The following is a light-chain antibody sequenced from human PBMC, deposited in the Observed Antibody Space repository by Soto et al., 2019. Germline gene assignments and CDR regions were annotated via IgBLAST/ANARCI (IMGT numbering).Light chain of an antibody. J-gene: IGKJ1*01. CDR2: DAS. CDR1: KNINTW. Sequence: DIPMTQSPATLSASVGDRVNITCRTSKNINTWVAWYQQKRGTAPKLLIYDASNVETGVPSWFSGSGAGTYFSFTISSLQPEDFATYYCQQSHRIPCTFGQGTKLEIK. V-gene: IGKV1-5*01. CDR3: QQSHRIPCT.